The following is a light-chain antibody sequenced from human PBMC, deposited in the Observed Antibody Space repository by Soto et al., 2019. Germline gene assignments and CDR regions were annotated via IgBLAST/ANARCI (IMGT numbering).Light chain of an antibody. J-gene: IGKJ5*01. Sequence: EIVVTQSETTLSVSPWKRATLSGRASQSVSSNLAWYRQTPGQAPRLLIYGATTRATGIPARFSGSRSGTEFTLTISSLQSEDFALYYCQQYDKWPPLFGQGTRLEI. V-gene: IGKV3-15*01. CDR1: QSVSSN. CDR2: GAT. CDR3: QQYDKWPPL.